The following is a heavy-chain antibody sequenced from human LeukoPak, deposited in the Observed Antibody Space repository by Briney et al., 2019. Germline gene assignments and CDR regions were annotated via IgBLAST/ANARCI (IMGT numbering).Heavy chain of an antibody. D-gene: IGHD3-9*01. CDR1: GGSISSGYY. V-gene: IGHV4-39*01. Sequence: PSETLSLTCAVSGGSISSGYYWGWIRQPPGKGLEWIGSIYYSGSTYYNPSLKSRVTISVDTSKSQFSLKLSSVTAADTAVYYCARHRLTGPLVPWGQGTLVTVSS. J-gene: IGHJ5*02. CDR2: IYYSGST. CDR3: ARHRLTGPLVP.